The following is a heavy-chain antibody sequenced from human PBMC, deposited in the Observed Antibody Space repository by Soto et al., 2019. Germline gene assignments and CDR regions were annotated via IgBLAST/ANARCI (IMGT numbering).Heavy chain of an antibody. Sequence: SETLSLTCTVSGGSVSGGSYYWSWIHQPPGKGLEWIGYIYYSGSTNYNPSLKSRVTISVDTSKNQFSLKLSSVTAADTAVYYCASLGFWSGRELDYWGQGTLVTVSS. CDR3: ASLGFWSGRELDY. D-gene: IGHD3-3*01. J-gene: IGHJ4*02. CDR2: IYYSGST. CDR1: GGSVSGGSYY. V-gene: IGHV4-61*01.